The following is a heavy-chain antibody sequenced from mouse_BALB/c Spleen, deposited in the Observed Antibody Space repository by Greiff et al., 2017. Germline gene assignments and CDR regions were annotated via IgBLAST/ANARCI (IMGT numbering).Heavy chain of an antibody. V-gene: IGHV3-2*02. CDR1: GYSITSDYA. J-gene: IGHJ2*01. CDR3: ARKDFDYYGSSFDY. CDR2: ISYSGST. D-gene: IGHD1-1*01. Sequence: EVKLMESGPGLVKPSQSLSLTCTVTGYSITSDYAWNWIRQFPGNKLEWMGYISYSGSTSYNPSLKSRISITRDTSKNQFFLQLNSVTTEDTATYYCARKDFDYYGSSFDYWGQGTTLTVSS.